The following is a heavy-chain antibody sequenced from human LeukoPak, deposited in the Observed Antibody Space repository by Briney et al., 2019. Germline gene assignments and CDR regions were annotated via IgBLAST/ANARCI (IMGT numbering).Heavy chain of an antibody. Sequence: GGSLRLSCAASGFTFSRYWMTWVRQVPGKGLEWVANIKQDGSEKYYLDSVKGRFTISGDNARTSLYLQMNSLRAEDTALYYCAAHCSSTSCSLATFDIWGQGTMVTVSS. CDR3: AAHCSSTSCSLATFDI. V-gene: IGHV3-7*01. J-gene: IGHJ3*02. CDR2: IKQDGSEK. CDR1: GFTFSRYW. D-gene: IGHD2-2*01.